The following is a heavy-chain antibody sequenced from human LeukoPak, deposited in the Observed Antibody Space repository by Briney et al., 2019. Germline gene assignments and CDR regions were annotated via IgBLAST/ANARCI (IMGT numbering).Heavy chain of an antibody. CDR1: GYTFTGYY. J-gene: IGHJ4*02. D-gene: IGHD3-22*01. V-gene: IGHV1-2*02. Sequence: ASVKDSCKASGYTFTGYYMHWVRQAPGQGLEWMGWINPNSGGTNYAQKFQGRVTMTRDTSISTAYMELSRLRSDDTAVYYCARGDSSGYYLLDYWGQGTLVTVSS. CDR3: ARGDSSGYYLLDY. CDR2: INPNSGGT.